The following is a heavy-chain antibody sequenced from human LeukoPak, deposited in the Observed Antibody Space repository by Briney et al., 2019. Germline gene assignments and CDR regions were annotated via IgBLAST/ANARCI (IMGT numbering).Heavy chain of an antibody. CDR2: IYHTGST. Sequence: SETLSLTCTISGGTVSDYYWSWIRQSPGKGLEWIGYIYHTGSTNYNPSLKSRVTISVDTSKNQFSLKLSSVTAADTAVYYCAREHSGSGSHLYYFDYWGQGTLVTVSS. J-gene: IGHJ4*02. V-gene: IGHV4-59*02. CDR1: GGTVSDYY. D-gene: IGHD3-10*01. CDR3: AREHSGSGSHLYYFDY.